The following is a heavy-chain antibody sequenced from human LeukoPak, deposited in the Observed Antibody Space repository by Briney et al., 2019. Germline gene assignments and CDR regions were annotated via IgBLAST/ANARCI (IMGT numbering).Heavy chain of an antibody. D-gene: IGHD3-10*01. J-gene: IGHJ4*02. Sequence: ASVKVSCKASGYTFTNYYIHWVRQAPGQGLDRMGTINPSVGTTRSAQGRVTLTRDTSTNTVYMELSTLRSEDTAVYYCARSVFPYYSGSGSPYNVDVRRNSCFDFWGQGTLVTVSS. CDR2: INPSVGTT. CDR1: GYTFTNYY. CDR3: ARSVFPYYSGSGSPYNVDVRRNSCFDF. V-gene: IGHV1-46*01.